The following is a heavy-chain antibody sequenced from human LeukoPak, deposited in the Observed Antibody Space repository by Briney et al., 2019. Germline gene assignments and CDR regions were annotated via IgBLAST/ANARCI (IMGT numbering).Heavy chain of an antibody. Sequence: PSETLSLTCTVSGGSISSYYWSWIRQPAGKGLEWIGRNYTSGSTNYNPSLKSRVTMSVDTSKNQFSLKLSSVTAADTAVYYCARERRYDFWSGYPFDYWGQGTLVTVSS. D-gene: IGHD3-3*01. J-gene: IGHJ4*02. V-gene: IGHV4-4*07. CDR2: NYTSGST. CDR3: ARERRYDFWSGYPFDY. CDR1: GGSISSYY.